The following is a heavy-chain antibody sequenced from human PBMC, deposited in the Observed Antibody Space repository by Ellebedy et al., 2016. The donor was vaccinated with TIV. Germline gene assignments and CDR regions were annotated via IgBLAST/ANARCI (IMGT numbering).Heavy chain of an antibody. Sequence: SETLSLXCALYGGSFSTYYWGWMRQPPGKGLEWIGDIDQNGHTTCPPSLKSRLTMAVDTSRKQFSLKLTSVTAADTAVYFCYYWDVIMTRDSWGQGTLVTVSS. CDR2: IDQNGHT. D-gene: IGHD3-10*01. CDR1: GGSFSTYY. J-gene: IGHJ4*02. V-gene: IGHV4-34*01. CDR3: YYWDVIMTRDS.